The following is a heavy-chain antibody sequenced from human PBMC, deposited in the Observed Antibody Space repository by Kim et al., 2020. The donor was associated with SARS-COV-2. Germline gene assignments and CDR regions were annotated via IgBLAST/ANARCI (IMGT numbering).Heavy chain of an antibody. CDR2: GSGR. V-gene: IGHV3-7*01. Sequence: GSGRNYVDSVKGRFTISRDNAKNSLYLQMDSLRVEDTAVYYCARGSGSYYIHWGQGTLVTVSS. CDR3: ARGSGSYYIH. J-gene: IGHJ4*02. D-gene: IGHD3-10*01.